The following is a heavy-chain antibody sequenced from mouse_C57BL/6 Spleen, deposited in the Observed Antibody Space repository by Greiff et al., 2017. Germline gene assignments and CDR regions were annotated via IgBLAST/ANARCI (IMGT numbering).Heavy chain of an antibody. D-gene: IGHD1-1*01. CDR1: GYTFTSYT. V-gene: IGHV1-4*01. J-gene: IGHJ3*01. CDR3: AYYYGSSPFAD. Sequence: VQLQQSGAELARPGASVKMSCKASGYTFTSYTMHWVKQRPGQGLEWIGYINPSSGYTKYNQKFKDKATLTADKSSSTAYMQLSSLTSEDSAVYYCAYYYGSSPFADWGQGTLVTVSA. CDR2: INPSSGYT.